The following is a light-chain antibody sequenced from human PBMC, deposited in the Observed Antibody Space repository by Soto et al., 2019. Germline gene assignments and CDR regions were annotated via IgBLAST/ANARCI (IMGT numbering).Light chain of an antibody. CDR3: QHYHTYFPT. CDR2: KAS. V-gene: IGKV1-5*03. Sequence: IQMTQSPSTLSASVGERVTITCRASQSINNWLAWYQQKSGKAPKLLIYKASTLDSGVPSRFSGSGFGTEITLSISSLQPDAFATYSCQHYHTYFPTFAQGTKLDIK. CDR1: QSINNW. J-gene: IGKJ2*01.